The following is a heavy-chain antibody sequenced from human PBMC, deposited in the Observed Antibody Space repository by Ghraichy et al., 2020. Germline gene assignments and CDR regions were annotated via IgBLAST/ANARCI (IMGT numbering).Heavy chain of an antibody. J-gene: IGHJ4*02. D-gene: IGHD2-2*01. CDR1: GGSISSSSYY. V-gene: IGHV4-39*07. CDR3: ARYNIVVVPAARMRRDYFDY. CDR2: IYYSGST. Sequence: SETLSLTCTVSGGSISSSSYYWGWIRQPPGKGLEWIGSIYYSGSTYYNPSLKSRVTISVDTSKNQFSLKLSSVTAADTAVYYWARYNIVVVPAARMRRDYFDYWGQGTLLTVSS.